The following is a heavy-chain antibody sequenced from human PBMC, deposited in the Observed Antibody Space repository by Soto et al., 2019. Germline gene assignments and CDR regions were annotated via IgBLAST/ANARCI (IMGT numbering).Heavy chain of an antibody. J-gene: IGHJ4*02. Sequence: GGSLRLSCAASGLTFSSYAMSWVRQAPGKGLEWVSAISGSGGSTYYVDSVKGQFTISRDNSKNTLYLPMNSLRAGDKDVYYCAKGVDIVATMGHEYWGQGTLVTVSS. V-gene: IGHV3-23*01. CDR2: ISGSGGST. CDR1: GLTFSSYA. D-gene: IGHD5-12*01. CDR3: AKGVDIVATMGHEY.